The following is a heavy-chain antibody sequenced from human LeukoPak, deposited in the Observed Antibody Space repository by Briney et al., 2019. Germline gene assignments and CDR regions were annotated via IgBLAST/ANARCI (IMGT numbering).Heavy chain of an antibody. V-gene: IGHV3-23*01. CDR1: GFTFSSYA. CDR2: ISGSGGST. CDR3: AKDRGGYYDSSGYYYGEAYFDY. D-gene: IGHD3-22*01. Sequence: GGSLRLSCAASGFTFSSYAMSWVRQAPGKGLEWVSAISGSGGSTYYADSVKGRFTISRDNSKNTLYLQMNSLRAEDTAVYYCAKDRGGYYDSSGYYYGEAYFDYWGQGTLVTVSS. J-gene: IGHJ4*02.